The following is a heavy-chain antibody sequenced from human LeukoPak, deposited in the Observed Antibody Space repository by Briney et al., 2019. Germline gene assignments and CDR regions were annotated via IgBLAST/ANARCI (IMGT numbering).Heavy chain of an antibody. CDR2: IYPGDSDT. Sequence: GESLKISCKGSGYSLTSYWIGWVRQMPGKGLEWMGIIYPGDSDTRYSPSFQGQVTISADKSISTAYLQWSSLKASDTAMYYCARLVAAFYYDSSGYSDYWGQGTLVTVSS. D-gene: IGHD3-22*01. J-gene: IGHJ4*02. V-gene: IGHV5-51*01. CDR3: ARLVAAFYYDSSGYSDY. CDR1: GYSLTSYW.